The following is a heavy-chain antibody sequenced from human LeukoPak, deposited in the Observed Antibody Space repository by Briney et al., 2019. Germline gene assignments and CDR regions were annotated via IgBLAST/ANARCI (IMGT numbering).Heavy chain of an antibody. J-gene: IGHJ1*01. CDR3: AKTPAAGDYPQAEFFQH. D-gene: IGHD4-17*01. V-gene: IGHV3-30*18. CDR1: GFTFSSYG. CDR2: ISYDGNNE. Sequence: PGGSLRLSCAASGFTFSSYGMHWVRQAPGKGLEWVAVISYDGNNEYYADSVRGRFTISRDNSKNTLYLQMNSLRAEDTAVYYCAKTPAAGDYPQAEFFQHWGQGTLVTVSS.